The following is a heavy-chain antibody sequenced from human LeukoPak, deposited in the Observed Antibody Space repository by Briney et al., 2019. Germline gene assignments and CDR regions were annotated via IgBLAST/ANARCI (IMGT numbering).Heavy chain of an antibody. CDR1: GFTFGDYA. V-gene: IGHV3-49*03. CDR2: TRSKAYGGTT. J-gene: IGHJ4*02. Sequence: GRSLRLSCTASGFTFGDYAMSWFRQAPGKGLEWVGFTRSKAYGGTTEYAASVKGRFTISRDDSKSIAYLQMNSLKTEDTAVYYCTRGDFWSGYYVDYWGQGTLVTVSS. D-gene: IGHD3-3*01. CDR3: TRGDFWSGYYVDY.